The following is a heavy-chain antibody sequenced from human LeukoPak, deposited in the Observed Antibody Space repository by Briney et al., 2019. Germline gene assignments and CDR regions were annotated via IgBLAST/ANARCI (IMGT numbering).Heavy chain of an antibody. CDR2: ISSSDSIL. Sequence: GGSLRLSCAASGFIFSDYYMTWIRQAPGKGLEWVSYISSSDSILYYADSVKGRFTISRDNAKNSLYLQMNSLRAEDTAVYYCARERHNWFDPWGQGTLVTVSS. CDR1: GFIFSDYY. V-gene: IGHV3-11*04. J-gene: IGHJ5*02. CDR3: ARERHNWFDP.